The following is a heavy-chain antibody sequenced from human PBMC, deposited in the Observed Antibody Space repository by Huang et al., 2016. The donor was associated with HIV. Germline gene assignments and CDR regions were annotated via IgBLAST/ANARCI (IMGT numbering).Heavy chain of an antibody. J-gene: IGHJ3*02. CDR3: ARHFSYYDSSGYTPWDAFDI. Sequence: QLQLQGSGPGLVKPSETLSLTCTVSGGSITSSSYYWGWIRQPPGKGLEWVGSIYYSGRTDYNPALKSRVTVSGDTSKNQFSLKLSSVTAADTAVYYCARHFSYYDSSGYTPWDAFDIWGQGTMVTVSS. CDR1: GGSITSSSYY. D-gene: IGHD3-22*01. V-gene: IGHV4-39*01. CDR2: IYYSGRT.